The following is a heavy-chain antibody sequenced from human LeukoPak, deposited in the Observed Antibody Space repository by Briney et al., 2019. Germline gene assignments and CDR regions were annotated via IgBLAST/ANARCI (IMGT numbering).Heavy chain of an antibody. CDR3: ARAPIAAAKFDP. J-gene: IGHJ5*02. CDR2: IIPIFGTA. D-gene: IGHD6-13*01. V-gene: IGHV1-69*05. Sequence: SVKVSCKASGGTFSSYAISWVRQAPGQGLEWMGGIIPIFGTANYAQKFQGGVTITTDESTSTAYMELSSLRSEDTAVYYCARAPIAAAKFDPWGQGTLVTVSS. CDR1: GGTFSSYA.